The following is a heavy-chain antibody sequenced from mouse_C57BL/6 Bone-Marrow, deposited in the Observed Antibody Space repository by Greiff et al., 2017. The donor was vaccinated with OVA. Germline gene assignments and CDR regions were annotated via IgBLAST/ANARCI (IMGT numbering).Heavy chain of an antibody. CDR3: ARNYSNYRYFDV. D-gene: IGHD2-5*01. J-gene: IGHJ1*03. CDR2: IHPNSGST. Sequence: QVQLQQSGAELVKPGASVKLSCKASGYTFTSYWMHWVKQRPGQGLEWIGMIHPNSGSTNYNEKFKSKATLTVDKSSSTAYMQLSSLTSEDSAVYYCARNYSNYRYFDVWGTGTTVTVSS. CDR1: GYTFTSYW. V-gene: IGHV1-64*01.